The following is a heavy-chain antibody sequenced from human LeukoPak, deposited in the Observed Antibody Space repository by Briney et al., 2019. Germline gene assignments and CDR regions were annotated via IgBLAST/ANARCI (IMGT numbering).Heavy chain of an antibody. D-gene: IGHD6-19*01. CDR3: ARDTSGWPGGRRWFDP. Sequence: PSETLSLTCTVSGVSISSYYWSWIRQPPGKGLEWIGYIYYSGSTNYTPSLKSRVTISVDTSKNQFSLKLSSVTAADTAVYYCARDTSGWPGGRRWFDPWGQGTLVTVSS. J-gene: IGHJ5*02. CDR1: GVSISSYY. V-gene: IGHV4-59*01. CDR2: IYYSGST.